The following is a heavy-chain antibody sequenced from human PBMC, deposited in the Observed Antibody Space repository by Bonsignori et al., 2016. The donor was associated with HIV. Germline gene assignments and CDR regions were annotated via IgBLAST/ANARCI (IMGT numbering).Heavy chain of an antibody. J-gene: IGHJ4*02. Sequence: VRQMPGKGLEWVSYISSSSNTIYYADSVKGRFTISRDNAKNSLYLQMNSLRAEDTAVYYCARITDWGQGTLVTVSS. CDR3: ARITD. V-gene: IGHV3-11*01. CDR2: ISSSSNTI.